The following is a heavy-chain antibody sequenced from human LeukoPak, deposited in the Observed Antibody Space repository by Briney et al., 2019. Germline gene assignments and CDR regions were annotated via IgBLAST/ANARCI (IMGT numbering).Heavy chain of an antibody. J-gene: IGHJ4*02. D-gene: IGHD3-3*01. V-gene: IGHV3-21*01. CDR2: ISSSSSYI. CDR3: ASLGAYDFWSGYSSDY. CDR1: GFTFSSYS. Sequence: GGSLRLSCSASGFTFSSYSMNWVRQAPGKGLEWVSSISSSSSYIYYADSVKGRFTISRDNAKNSLYLQMNSLRAEDTAVYYCASLGAYDFWSGYSSDYWGQGTLVTVSS.